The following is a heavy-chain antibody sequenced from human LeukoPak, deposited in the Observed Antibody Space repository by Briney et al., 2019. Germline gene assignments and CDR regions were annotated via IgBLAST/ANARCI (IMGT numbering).Heavy chain of an antibody. CDR1: GFTFSSYA. CDR3: AKEDLDCTNGVCYDGWFDP. CDR2: ISGSGGST. D-gene: IGHD2-8*01. J-gene: IGHJ5*02. Sequence: HPGRSLRLSCAASGFTFSSYAMSWVRQAPGKGLEWVSAISGSGGSTYYADSVKGRFTISRDNSKNTLYLQMNSLRAEDTAVYYCAKEDLDCTNGVCYDGWFDPWGQGTLVTVSS. V-gene: IGHV3-23*01.